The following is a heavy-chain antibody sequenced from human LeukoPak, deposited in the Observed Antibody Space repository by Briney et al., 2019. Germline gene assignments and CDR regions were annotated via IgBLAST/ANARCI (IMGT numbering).Heavy chain of an antibody. CDR2: MNPNSGNT. V-gene: IGHV1-8*01. Sequence: ASVKVSCKASGYTFTSYDINWVRQATGQGLEWMGWMNPNSGNTGYAQKFQGRVTMTRNTSISTAYMELSSLRSEDTAVYYCARGLKWNWNYRGPLDYWGQGTLVTVSS. CDR3: ARGLKWNWNYRGPLDY. J-gene: IGHJ4*02. D-gene: IGHD1-7*01. CDR1: GYTFTSYD.